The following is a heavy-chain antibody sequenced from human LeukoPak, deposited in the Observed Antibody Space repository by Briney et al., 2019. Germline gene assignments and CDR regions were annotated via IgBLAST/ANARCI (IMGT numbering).Heavy chain of an antibody. CDR1: GYTFTAYY. Sequence: ASVKVSCKASGYTFTAYYMHWVRQAPGQGLEWMGLINPNSGGTNYAQKFQGRVTMTRDTSISTAYMELSRLRSDDTAVYYCASVRSSSWYRIYNWFDPWGQGTLVTVSS. V-gene: IGHV1-2*02. J-gene: IGHJ5*02. CDR2: INPNSGGT. CDR3: ASVRSSSWYRIYNWFDP. D-gene: IGHD6-13*01.